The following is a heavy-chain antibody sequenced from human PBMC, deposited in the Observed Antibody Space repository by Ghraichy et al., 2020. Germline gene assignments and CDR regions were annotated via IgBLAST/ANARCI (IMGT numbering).Heavy chain of an antibody. V-gene: IGHV3-48*01. CDR2: ISSGSSTI. CDR1: GFTFSTYS. CDR3: ARDENHDYGDYGLGY. Sequence: GGSLRLSCAVSGFTFSTYSMNWVRQAPGKGLEWVSYISSGSSTIFYADSVKGRFTISRDNAKNSLYLQMSSLRAEDTAVYFCARDENHDYGDYGLGYWGQGTLVTVSS. J-gene: IGHJ4*02. D-gene: IGHD4-17*01.